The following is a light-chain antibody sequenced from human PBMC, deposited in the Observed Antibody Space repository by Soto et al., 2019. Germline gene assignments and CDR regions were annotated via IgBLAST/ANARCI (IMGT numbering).Light chain of an antibody. J-gene: IGKJ4*01. CDR3: HQLNSYPLT. CDR1: LGISSY. V-gene: IGKV1-9*01. Sequence: IQLTQSPSSLSASVGDRVTLTCRASLGISSYLAWYQQKPGKAPKVLIYDASTLQSGVPSRFSGGGSGTDFTLTISSLQPEDFATYYCHQLNSYPLTFGGGTKVDIK. CDR2: DAS.